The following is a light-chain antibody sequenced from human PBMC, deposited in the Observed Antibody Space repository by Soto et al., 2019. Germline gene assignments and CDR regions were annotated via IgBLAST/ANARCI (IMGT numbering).Light chain of an antibody. CDR2: AAS. J-gene: IGKJ2*03. CDR1: QSISNY. CDR3: QPRYSTPS. Sequence: DIQMTQSPSSLSASVGDRVTITCRASQSISNYLNWYQQKPGKAPKLLIYAASSLQSGVPSRFGGSGSATDFTLSIITMPPEDVAAYYSQPRYSTPSFSQGTKLEIK. V-gene: IGKV1-39*01.